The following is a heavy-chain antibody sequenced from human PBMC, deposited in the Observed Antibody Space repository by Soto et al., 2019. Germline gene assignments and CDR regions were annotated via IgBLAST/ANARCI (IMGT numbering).Heavy chain of an antibody. CDR3: AHRRDNGSGSYYRGVYYFDY. J-gene: IGHJ4*02. D-gene: IGHD3-10*01. V-gene: IGHV2-5*01. CDR2: IYWNDDK. CDR1: GFSLSTSGVG. Sequence: SGPTLVNPTQTLTLTCTFSGFSLSTSGVGVGWIRQPPGKALEWLALIYWNDDKRYSPSLKSRLTITKDTSKNQVVLTMTNMDPVDTATYYCAHRRDNGSGSYYRGVYYFDYWGQGTLVTVSS.